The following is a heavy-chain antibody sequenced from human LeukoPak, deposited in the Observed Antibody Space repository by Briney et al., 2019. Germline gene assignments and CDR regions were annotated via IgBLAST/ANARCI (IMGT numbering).Heavy chain of an antibody. J-gene: IGHJ5*02. V-gene: IGHV1-2*02. CDR2: INPNSGGT. D-gene: IGHD3-10*01. CDR3: ASSLLWFGELFGNWFDP. Sequence: ASVKVSCKASSYTFTSYGISWVRQAPGQGLEWMGWINPNSGGTNYAQRFQGRVTMTRDTSISTAYMELSRLRSDDTAVYYCASSLLWFGELFGNWFDPWGQGTLVTVSS. CDR1: SYTFTSYG.